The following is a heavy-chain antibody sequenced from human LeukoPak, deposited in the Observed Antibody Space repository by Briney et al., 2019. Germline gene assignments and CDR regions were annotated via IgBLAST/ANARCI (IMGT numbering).Heavy chain of an antibody. CDR3: ARGGRGGRLTMTPGYFFDY. V-gene: IGHV4-34*01. J-gene: IGHJ4*02. CDR2: ISHSGST. Sequence: AETLCLTCAVYDGSFSGNDWTWIRQPPGKGLEWIGEISHSGSTNYNPSLKSRVTMSVDTSTSQFSLNMTSVTAADTAVYYCARGGRGGRLTMTPGYFFDYGGQGTLVTVSS. D-gene: IGHD3-10*01. CDR1: DGSFSGND.